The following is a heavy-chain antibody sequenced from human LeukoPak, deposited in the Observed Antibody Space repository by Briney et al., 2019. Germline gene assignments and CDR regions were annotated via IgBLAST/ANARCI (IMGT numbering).Heavy chain of an antibody. CDR1: GGSISSSSYY. Sequence: SETLSLTCTVSGGSISSSSYYWGWIRQPPGRGLGWIGGIYYSGSIYYNPSLKSRVTISVDTSKNQFSLRLSSVTAADTAVYYCARSVPAYYDSSGYYYFDYWGQGTLVTVSS. CDR3: ARSVPAYYDSSGYYYFDY. CDR2: IYYSGSI. J-gene: IGHJ4*02. V-gene: IGHV4-39*01. D-gene: IGHD3-22*01.